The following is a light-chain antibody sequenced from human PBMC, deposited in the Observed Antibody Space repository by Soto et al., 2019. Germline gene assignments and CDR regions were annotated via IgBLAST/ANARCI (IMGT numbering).Light chain of an antibody. CDR3: QQYNNWPLT. Sequence: EIVMTQSPATLSVSPGERATLSCRAGQSISSNLAWYQQKPGQAPRLLIYGASTGATGIPARFSGSGSGTEFTLTISSLQSADFAVYYCQQYNNWPLTFGGGTKVEIK. CDR1: QSISSN. CDR2: GAS. J-gene: IGKJ4*01. V-gene: IGKV3-15*01.